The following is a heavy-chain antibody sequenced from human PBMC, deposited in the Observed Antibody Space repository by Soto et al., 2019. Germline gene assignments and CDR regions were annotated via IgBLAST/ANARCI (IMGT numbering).Heavy chain of an antibody. J-gene: IGHJ4*02. CDR3: ARGLGFGGVVTMYDS. CDR2: INHSGTT. D-gene: IGHD3-16*01. V-gene: IGHV4-34*01. Sequence: QVQLQQWGAGLLKPSETLSLTCAVYGGSFSGYYWSWIRQPPGKGLEWIGEINHSGTTYYNPSLKSRVTISVDTSKTQVSLNLNSVTAADTAVYYCARGLGFGGVVTMYDSWGQGTPVTVSS. CDR1: GGSFSGYY.